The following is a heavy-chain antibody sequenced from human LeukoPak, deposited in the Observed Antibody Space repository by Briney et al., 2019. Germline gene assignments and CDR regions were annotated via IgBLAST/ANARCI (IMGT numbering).Heavy chain of an antibody. D-gene: IGHD1-26*01. V-gene: IGHV4-4*09. CDR2: IYTSGST. CDR1: GGSISSYY. J-gene: IGHJ5*02. Sequence: PSETLSLTCTVSGGSISSYYWSWIRQPPGKGLEWIGYIYTSGSTNYNPSLKSRVTISVDTSKNQSSLKLSSVTAADTAVYYCARRVVGALNWFDPWGQGTLVTVSS. CDR3: ARRVVGALNWFDP.